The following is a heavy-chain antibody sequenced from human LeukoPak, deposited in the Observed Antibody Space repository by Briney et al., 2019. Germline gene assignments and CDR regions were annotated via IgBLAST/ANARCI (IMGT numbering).Heavy chain of an antibody. J-gene: IGHJ4*02. CDR3: ASWSLGTAIGY. D-gene: IGHD5-18*01. V-gene: IGHV4-34*01. CDR2: INHSGST. Sequence: GSLRLSCAASGFTFSNSSMNWVRQPPGKGLEWIGEINHSGSTNYNPSLKSRVTISVDTSKNQFSLKLSSVTAADTAVYYCASWSLGTAIGYWGQGTLVTVSS. CDR1: GFTFSNSS.